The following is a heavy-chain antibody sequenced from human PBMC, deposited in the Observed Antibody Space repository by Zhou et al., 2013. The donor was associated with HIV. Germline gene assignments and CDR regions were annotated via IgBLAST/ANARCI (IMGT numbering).Heavy chain of an antibody. CDR3: ARTTLYDRTGSYYGFDY. CDR1: GYTFSNYY. J-gene: IGHJ4*02. V-gene: IGHV1-46*01. Sequence: QVQLGVSGVEVRKPGASVSVSCKAFGYTFSNYYMHWVRQAPGQGLEWMGMINPISRGTVYAQKFQGRVTMTGDTSTTTVYMEMSSLRSEDTAMYYCARTTLYDRTGSYYGFDYWGQGTLVTVSS. CDR2: INPISRGT. D-gene: IGHD3-22*01.